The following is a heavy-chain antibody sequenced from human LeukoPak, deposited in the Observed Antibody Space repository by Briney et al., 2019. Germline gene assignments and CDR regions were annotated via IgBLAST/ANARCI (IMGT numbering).Heavy chain of an antibody. CDR3: ARGYRPIVVVIGTLGY. D-gene: IGHD3-22*01. J-gene: IGHJ4*02. V-gene: IGHV4-31*03. CDR2: IYYSGST. CDR1: GGSISSGGYY. Sequence: SQTLSLTCTVSGGSISSGGYYWSWIRQHPGKGLEWIGYIYYSGSTYYNPSLKSRVTISVDTSKNQFSLKLSSVTAADTAVYYCARGYRPIVVVIGTLGYWGQGTLVTVSS.